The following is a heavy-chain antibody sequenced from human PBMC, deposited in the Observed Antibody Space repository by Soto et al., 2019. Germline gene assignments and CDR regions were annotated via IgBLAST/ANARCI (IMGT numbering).Heavy chain of an antibody. CDR3: ARGRPYGLDV. CDR2: IDSDGSST. V-gene: IGHV3-74*01. CDR1: GFTFGSYW. Sequence: EVQLVESGGGLVQPGGSLRVSCAASGFTFGSYWMNWVRQAPGKGLVWVSRIDSDGSSTTYADSVKGRFTTSRDNAKNTLYLQMSSLRAEDTDVYYCARGRPYGLDVWGQGTTVTVSS. J-gene: IGHJ6*02.